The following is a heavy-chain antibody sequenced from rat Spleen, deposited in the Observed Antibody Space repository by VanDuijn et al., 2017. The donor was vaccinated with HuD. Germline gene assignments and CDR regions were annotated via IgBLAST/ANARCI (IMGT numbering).Heavy chain of an antibody. CDR3: TSFYYYDGSYYYPFPY. CDR2: ISSGGTT. CDR1: GFSLTNNG. D-gene: IGHD1-12*02. Sequence: QVQLKESGPGLVQPSQTLSLTCTVSGFSLTNNGVSWVRQPPGKGLEWSAAISSGGTTYYHSPLKSRLSITRDTSKSQVFLEMNSLQTGDTAIYFCTSFYYYDGSYYYPFPYWGQGTLVTVSS. V-gene: IGHV2S12*01. J-gene: IGHJ3*01.